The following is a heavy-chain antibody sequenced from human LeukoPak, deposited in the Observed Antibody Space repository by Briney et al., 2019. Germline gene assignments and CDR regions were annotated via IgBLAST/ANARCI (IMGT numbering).Heavy chain of an antibody. CDR2: ISSSSIYI. D-gene: IGHD5-12*01. CDR3: ARGVNGYDSYYYYGLDV. CDR1: GFTFSNYS. V-gene: IGHV3-21*01. J-gene: IGHJ6*04. Sequence: GGSLRLSCAASGFTFSNYSMNWVRQAPGRGLEWVSSISSSSIYIYYADSMKGRFTIFRDNAKNSLYLQMNSLRAEDTAIYYCARGVNGYDSYYYYGLDVWGRGTTVTVSS.